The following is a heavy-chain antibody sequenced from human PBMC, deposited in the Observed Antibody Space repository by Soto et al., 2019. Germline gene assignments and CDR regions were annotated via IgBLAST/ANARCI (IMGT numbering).Heavy chain of an antibody. CDR2: ISAFNGNT. CDR3: AKPSYLAAALHV. CDR1: GFRFSDYG. D-gene: IGHD4-17*01. J-gene: IGHJ3*01. Sequence: QDQLVQSGAELRKPGASVRVSCRASGFRFSDYGFNWLRQAPGQGLEWMGWISAFNGNTETAQGHQDRLTMTTDASTTTSDMDLSNLTTAVTARDYGAKPSYLAAALHVSSQATILTVSS. V-gene: IGHV1-18*01.